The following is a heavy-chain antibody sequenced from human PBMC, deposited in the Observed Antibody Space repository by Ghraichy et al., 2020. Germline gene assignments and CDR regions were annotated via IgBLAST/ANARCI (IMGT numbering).Heavy chain of an antibody. D-gene: IGHD2-21*01. J-gene: IGHJ6*02. Sequence: SETLSLSCSVSSSFLTSSYWSWIRQSPEKGLEWIAHIHYRGTSSVSPSLGSRVSISMDTSKNILFLRLTSVTAADTAIYYCARNPIVDQLFPLTIYGMDVWGHGTAVTVSS. CDR2: IHYRGTS. CDR1: SSFLTSSY. V-gene: IGHV4-59*01. CDR3: ARNPIVDQLFPLTIYGMDV.